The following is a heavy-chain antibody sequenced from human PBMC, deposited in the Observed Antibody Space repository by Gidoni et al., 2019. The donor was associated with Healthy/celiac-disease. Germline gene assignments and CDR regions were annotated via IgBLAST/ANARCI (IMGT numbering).Heavy chain of an antibody. V-gene: IGHV1-69*01. Sequence: QVQLVQSGAEVKKPGSSVKVSCKASGGTFSSYAISWLRQAPGQGLEWMGGIIPIFGTANYAQKFQGRVTITADESTSTAYMELSSLRSEDTAVYYCARDWGDSSGWYEAYYYYGMDVWGQGTTVTVSS. CDR1: GGTFSSYA. CDR2: IIPIFGTA. J-gene: IGHJ6*02. D-gene: IGHD6-19*01. CDR3: ARDWGDSSGWYEAYYYYGMDV.